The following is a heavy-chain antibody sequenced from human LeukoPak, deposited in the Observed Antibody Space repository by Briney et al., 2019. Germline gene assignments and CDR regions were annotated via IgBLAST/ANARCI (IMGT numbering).Heavy chain of an antibody. J-gene: IGHJ3*02. D-gene: IGHD1-26*01. CDR3: TTGIDGYSGSYGDAFDI. CDR2: ISDDGDKE. CDR1: GLIFRKYG. V-gene: IGHV3-30*03. Sequence: GRSLRLSCATSGLIFRKYGMHWVRQAPGKGLEWVAFISDDGDKEYFADSVKGRFTISRDNSKNTLYLQMNSLKTEDTAVYYCTTGIDGYSGSYGDAFDIWGQGTMVTVSS.